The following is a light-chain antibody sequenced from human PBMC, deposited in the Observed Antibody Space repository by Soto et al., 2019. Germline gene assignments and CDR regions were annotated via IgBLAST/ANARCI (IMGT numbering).Light chain of an antibody. J-gene: IGLJ2*01. CDR3: SSFTDTHTYVV. Sequence: QSALTQPASVSGSPGQSITISCTGTTSDIGGYNYVSWYQQHPGKAPKLMIYDVSNRPSGVSDRFSGSKSGNTASLTISGLQAEDEADYYCSSFTDTHTYVVLGGGTKVTVL. CDR1: TSDIGGYNY. CDR2: DVS. V-gene: IGLV2-14*01.